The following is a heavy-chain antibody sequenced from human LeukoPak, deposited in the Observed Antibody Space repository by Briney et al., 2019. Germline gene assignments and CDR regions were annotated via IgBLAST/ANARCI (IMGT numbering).Heavy chain of an antibody. V-gene: IGHV3-9*01. CDR1: GFTFDDYA. CDR2: ISWNSGSI. J-gene: IGHJ3*02. D-gene: IGHD5-18*01. CDR3: AKDVDTAMVLEGAFDI. Sequence: GGSLRLSCAASGFTFDDYAMHWVRQAPGKGLEWVSGISWNSGSIGYADSVKGRFTISRDNAKNSLYPQMNSLRAEDTALYYCAKDVDTAMVLEGAFDIWGQGTMVTVSS.